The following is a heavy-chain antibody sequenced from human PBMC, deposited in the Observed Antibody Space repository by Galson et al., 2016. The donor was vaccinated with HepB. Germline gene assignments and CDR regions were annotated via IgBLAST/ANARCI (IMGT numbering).Heavy chain of an antibody. D-gene: IGHD4-17*01. CDR2: ISSSSSYI. Sequence: SLRLSCAASGFIFSVYNMNWVRQAPGKGLEWVSSISSSSSYIYYADSVKGRFTISRDNVKNSLYLQMNSLRAEDTAVYYCARSNDYGDYYFDYWGQGTLVTVSS. J-gene: IGHJ4*02. CDR3: ARSNDYGDYYFDY. V-gene: IGHV3-21*01. CDR1: GFIFSVYN.